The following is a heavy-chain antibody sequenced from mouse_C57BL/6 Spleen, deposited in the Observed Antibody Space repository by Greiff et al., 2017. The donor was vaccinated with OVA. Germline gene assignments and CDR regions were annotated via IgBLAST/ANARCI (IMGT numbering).Heavy chain of an antibody. CDR3: VSSGSYWYFDV. Sequence: EADGGLVQPTGSLKLSCAASGFRFNTYAMTWVRQAPGKGLEWVARIRSKSNNYATYYADSVKDRFTISRDDSESMLYLQMNNLKTEDTAMYYCVSSGSYWYFDVWGTGTTVTVSS. J-gene: IGHJ1*03. CDR2: IRSKSNNYAT. CDR1: GFRFNTYA. V-gene: IGHV10-1*01. D-gene: IGHD4-1*01.